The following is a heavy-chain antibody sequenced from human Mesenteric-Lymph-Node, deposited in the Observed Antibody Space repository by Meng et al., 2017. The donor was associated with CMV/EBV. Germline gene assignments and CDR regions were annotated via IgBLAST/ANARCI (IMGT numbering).Heavy chain of an antibody. J-gene: IGHJ6*02. Sequence: GESLKISCASSGFTFSNYAMHWVRQAPGKGLEWVAVIWFDGSNKYYADSVKGRFTISRDNAKNTLYLQMNSLRAEDTAVYFCARDMRYDFWSGFYAMDVWGQGTTVTVSS. CDR2: IWFDGSNK. V-gene: IGHV3-33*01. D-gene: IGHD3-3*01. CDR3: ARDMRYDFWSGFYAMDV. CDR1: GFTFSNYA.